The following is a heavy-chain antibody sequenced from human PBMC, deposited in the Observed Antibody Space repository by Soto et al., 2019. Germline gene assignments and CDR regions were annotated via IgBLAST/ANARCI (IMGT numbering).Heavy chain of an antibody. CDR2: IYYSGNT. V-gene: IGHV4-30-4*01. Sequence: SETLSLTCSVSGGSSSRGYYYWSWIRQPPGKGLEWIGNIYYSGNTYYNPSLKSRLIISIDTSKNQFSLKVDSVTAADTAVYYCASSSLSGLHGWGHGTTVTV. CDR3: ASSSLSGLHG. J-gene: IGHJ6*02. CDR1: GGSSSRGYYY.